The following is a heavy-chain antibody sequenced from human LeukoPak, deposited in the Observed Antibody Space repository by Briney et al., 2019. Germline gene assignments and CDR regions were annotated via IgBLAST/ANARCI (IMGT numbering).Heavy chain of an antibody. J-gene: IGHJ4*02. V-gene: IGHV3-11*04. CDR1: GFTFSDYY. Sequence: GASLRLSCAASGFTFSDYYMSWIRQAPGKGLEWVSYISSSGSTIYYADSVKGRFTISRDNAKNSLYLQMNSLRAEGTAVYYCAREGSGHDWGRGYFDYWGQGTLVTVSS. D-gene: IGHD3-16*01. CDR3: AREGSGHDWGRGYFDY. CDR2: ISSSGSTI.